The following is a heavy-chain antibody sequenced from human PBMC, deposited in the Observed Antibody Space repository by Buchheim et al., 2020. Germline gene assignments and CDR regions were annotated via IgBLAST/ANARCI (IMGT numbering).Heavy chain of an antibody. CDR2: IKQDGSEK. V-gene: IGHV3-7*01. CDR1: GFTFSSYW. J-gene: IGHJ4*02. CDR3: AREKGIAAAGTSLARADY. D-gene: IGHD6-13*01. Sequence: EVQLVESGGGLVQPGGSLRLSCAASGFTFSSYWMSWVRQAPGKGLEWVANIKQDGSEKYYVDSVKGRLTISRDNAKNSLYLQMNSLRAEDTAVYYCAREKGIAAAGTSLARADYWGQGTL.